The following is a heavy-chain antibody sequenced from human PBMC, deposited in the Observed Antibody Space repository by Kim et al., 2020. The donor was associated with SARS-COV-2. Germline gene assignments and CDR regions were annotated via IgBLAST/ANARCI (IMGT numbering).Heavy chain of an antibody. V-gene: IGHV4-39*01. Sequence: SETLSLTCTVSGGSISSSSYYWGWIRQPPGKGLEWIGSIYYSGSTYYNPSLKSRVTISVDTSKNQFSLKLSSVTAADTAVYYCARQTYYYDSSGYYYDYWGQGTLVTVSS. D-gene: IGHD3-22*01. J-gene: IGHJ4*02. CDR1: GGSISSSSYY. CDR2: IYYSGST. CDR3: ARQTYYYDSSGYYYDY.